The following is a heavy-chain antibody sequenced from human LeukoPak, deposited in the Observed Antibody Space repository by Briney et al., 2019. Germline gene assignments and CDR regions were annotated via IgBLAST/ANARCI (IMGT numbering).Heavy chain of an antibody. CDR1: GGSISSGDYY. D-gene: IGHD3-10*01. CDR3: AREPWEMYGSGSYYNGDAFDI. Sequence: SETLSLTCTVSGGSISSGDYYRSWIRQPPGKGLEWIGRIYTSGSTNYNPSLKSRVTISVDTSKNQFSLKLSSVTAADTAVYYCAREPWEMYGSGSYYNGDAFDIWGQGTMVTVSS. CDR2: IYTSGST. V-gene: IGHV4-61*02. J-gene: IGHJ3*02.